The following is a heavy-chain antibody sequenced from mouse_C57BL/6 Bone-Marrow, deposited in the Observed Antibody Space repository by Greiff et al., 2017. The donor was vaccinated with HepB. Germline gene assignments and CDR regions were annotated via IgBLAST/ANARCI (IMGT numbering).Heavy chain of an antibody. Sequence: LVESGAELVKPGASVKLSCKASGYTFTSYWMHWVKQRPGQGLEWIGMIHPNSGSTNYNEKFKSKATLTVDKSSSTAYMQLSSLTSEDSAVYYCARWTTVVAYYAMDYWGQGTSVTVSS. V-gene: IGHV1-64*01. J-gene: IGHJ4*01. D-gene: IGHD1-1*01. CDR2: IHPNSGST. CDR3: ARWTTVVAYYAMDY. CDR1: GYTFTSYW.